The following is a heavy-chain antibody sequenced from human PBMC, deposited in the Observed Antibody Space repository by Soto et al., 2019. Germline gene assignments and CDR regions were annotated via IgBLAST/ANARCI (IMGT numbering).Heavy chain of an antibody. CDR1: GFTFSSYE. Sequence: PGGSLRLSCAASGFTFSSYEMNWVRQAPGKGLEWVSYISSSGSAIYYADSVKGRFTTSRDNAKNSLYLQMNSLRADDTAVYFCAGWGGHDYNYWGQGIMVTVSS. CDR2: ISSSGSAI. CDR3: AGWGGHDYNY. D-gene: IGHD4-4*01. V-gene: IGHV3-48*03. J-gene: IGHJ4*02.